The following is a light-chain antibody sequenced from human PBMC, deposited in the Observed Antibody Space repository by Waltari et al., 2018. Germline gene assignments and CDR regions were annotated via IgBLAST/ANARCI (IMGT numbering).Light chain of an antibody. J-gene: IGLJ3*02. CDR1: SSTFGNNY. CDR2: DNN. Sequence: QSVLTQPPSVSAAPGQKVTIPCSGSSSTFGNNYVAWYQQFPGTAPKLLIYDNNKRPSGIPDRFSGSLLGGKAALTVSGVQPEDEADYYCLFYYSGFWVFGGGTKLTVL. CDR3: LFYYSGFWV. V-gene: IGLV1-51*01.